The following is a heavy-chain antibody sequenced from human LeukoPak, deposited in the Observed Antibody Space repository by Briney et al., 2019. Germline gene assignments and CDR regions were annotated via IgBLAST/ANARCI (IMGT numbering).Heavy chain of an antibody. J-gene: IGHJ4*02. CDR1: GFTFSSYA. V-gene: IGHV3-23*01. CDR3: ARSPAPYSGYDYAG. D-gene: IGHD5-12*01. Sequence: GGSLRLSCAASGFTFSSYAMSWVRQAPGKGLEWVSAISGSGGSTYYADSVKGRFTISRDNSKNTLYLQMNSLRAEDTAVYYCARSPAPYSGYDYAGWGQGTLVTVSS. CDR2: ISGSGGST.